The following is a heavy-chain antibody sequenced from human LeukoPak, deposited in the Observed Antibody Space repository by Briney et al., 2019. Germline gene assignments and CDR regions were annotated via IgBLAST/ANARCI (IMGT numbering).Heavy chain of an antibody. J-gene: IGHJ3*02. V-gene: IGHV3-74*01. D-gene: IGHD3-22*01. CDR3: ATLEYYDSSNDVFDI. CDR2: INSDGSST. Sequence: GGSLRLSCAASGFTFSTYWMHWVRQAPGKGLVWVSRINSDGSSTAYADSVKGRFTISRDNAKNMLYLQMNGLRAEDTAVYYCATLEYYDSSNDVFDIWGQGTMVTVSS. CDR1: GFTFSTYW.